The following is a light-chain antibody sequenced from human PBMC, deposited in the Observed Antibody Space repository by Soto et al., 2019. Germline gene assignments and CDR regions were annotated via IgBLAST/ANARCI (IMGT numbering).Light chain of an antibody. J-gene: IGLJ1*01. V-gene: IGLV1-40*01. Sequence: QSVLTQPPSVSGAPGQRVTISCTGSSSNIGAGYDVHWYQQLPGTAPKLLIYGNSNRPSGVPDRFSGSKSGTSASLAITGLQAEDEADYSCQSYDSSLSGYVFGTGTQLPVL. CDR2: GNS. CDR1: SSNIGAGYD. CDR3: QSYDSSLSGYV.